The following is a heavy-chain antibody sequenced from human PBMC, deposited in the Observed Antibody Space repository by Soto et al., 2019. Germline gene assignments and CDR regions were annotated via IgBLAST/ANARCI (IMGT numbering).Heavy chain of an antibody. J-gene: IGHJ6*02. CDR2: ISGSGGST. CDR3: AKDQALRYFDWLLVNYRMDV. Sequence: PGGSLRLSCAASGFTFSSYAMSWVRQAPGKGLEWVSAISGSGGSTYYADSVKGRFTISRDNSKNTLYLQMNSLRAEDTAVYYCAKDQALRYFDWLLVNYRMDVWGQGTTVTVSS. D-gene: IGHD3-9*01. CDR1: GFTFSSYA. V-gene: IGHV3-23*01.